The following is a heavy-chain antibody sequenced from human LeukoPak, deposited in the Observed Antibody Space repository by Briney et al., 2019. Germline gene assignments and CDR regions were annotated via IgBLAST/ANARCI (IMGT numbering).Heavy chain of an antibody. J-gene: IGHJ4*02. CDR2: ITGSGGST. CDR3: VPRLTMIVGLWY. V-gene: IGHV3-23*01. CDR1: GFTFSSYA. D-gene: IGHD3-22*01. Sequence: QAGGSLRLSCAASGFTFSSYAMSWVRQAPGKGLEWVSGITGSGGSTNYADSVKGRFTISRDNSKNTLYMQMNSLRAEDTAVYYCVPRLTMIVGLWYWGQGTLVTVSS.